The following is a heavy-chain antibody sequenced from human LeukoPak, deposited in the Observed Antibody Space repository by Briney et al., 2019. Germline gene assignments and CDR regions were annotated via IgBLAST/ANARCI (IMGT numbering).Heavy chain of an antibody. D-gene: IGHD4/OR15-4a*01. CDR2: INHNRGGT. CDR3: ALWWLRSDFDY. J-gene: IGHJ4*02. CDR1: GYTFTRYY. Sequence: ASVKVSCKASGYTFTRYYMHWVRQAPGHGPGWRGRINHNRGGTNYAQKFQGRVTMPMDTSISTAYMELSRLRADDTAVYYCALWWLRSDFDYWGQGTLVTVSS. V-gene: IGHV1-2*06.